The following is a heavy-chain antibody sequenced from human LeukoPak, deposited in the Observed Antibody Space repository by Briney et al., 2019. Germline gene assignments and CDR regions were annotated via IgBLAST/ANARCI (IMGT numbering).Heavy chain of an antibody. D-gene: IGHD1-26*01. CDR1: GFTFSSYW. V-gene: IGHV3-74*01. CDR2: INSDASST. Sequence: GVSLRLSCAASGFTFSSYWMHWVRQAPGKGLVWVSRINSDASSTSYADSVKGRFTISRDNAKNTLYPQMNSLRAEDTAVYYCARVSSGSLRYWGQGTLVTVSS. CDR3: ARVSSGSLRY. J-gene: IGHJ4*02.